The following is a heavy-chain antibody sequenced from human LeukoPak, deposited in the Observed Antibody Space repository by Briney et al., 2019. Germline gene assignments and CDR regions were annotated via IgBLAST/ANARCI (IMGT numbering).Heavy chain of an antibody. CDR3: ARDHHYGSGSYYTAWFDP. D-gene: IGHD3-10*01. J-gene: IGHJ5*02. Sequence: SETLSLTCTVSGGSISSGGYYWSWIRQHPGKGLEWIGYIYYSGGTYYNPSLKSRVTISVDTSKNQFSLKLSSVTAADTAVYYCARDHHYGSGSYYTAWFDPWGQGTLVTVSS. V-gene: IGHV4-31*03. CDR1: GGSISSGGYY. CDR2: IYYSGGT.